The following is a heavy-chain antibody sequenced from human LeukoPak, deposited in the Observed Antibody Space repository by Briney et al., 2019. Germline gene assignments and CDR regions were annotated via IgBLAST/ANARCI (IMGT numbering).Heavy chain of an antibody. D-gene: IGHD3-10*01. CDR3: TRFKSGLWGPGSNRDDYFDY. CDR1: GFTFSSYS. CDR2: ISSSSSYI. V-gene: IGHV3-21*01. Sequence: GGSLRLSCAASGFTFSSYSMNWVRQAPGKGLEWVSSISSSSSYIYYADSVKGRFTISRDNAKNSLYLQMNSLRAEDTAVYYCTRFKSGLWGPGSNRDDYFDYWGQGTLVTVSS. J-gene: IGHJ4*02.